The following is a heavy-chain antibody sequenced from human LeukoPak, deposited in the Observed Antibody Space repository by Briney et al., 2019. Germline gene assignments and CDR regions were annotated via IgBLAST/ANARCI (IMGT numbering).Heavy chain of an antibody. V-gene: IGHV3-30*18. CDR1: GFTFSSYG. D-gene: IGHD3-16*02. CDR3: AKDRADYVWGSYPGSDY. Sequence: GGSLRLSCAASGFTFSSYGMHWVRQAPGKGLEWVAVISYDGSNKYYADSVKGRFTISRDNSKNTLYLQMNSLRAEDTAVYYCAKDRADYVWGSYPGSDYWGQGTLVTVSS. CDR2: ISYDGSNK. J-gene: IGHJ4*02.